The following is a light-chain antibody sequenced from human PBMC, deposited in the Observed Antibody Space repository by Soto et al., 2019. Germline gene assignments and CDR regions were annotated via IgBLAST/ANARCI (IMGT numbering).Light chain of an antibody. CDR1: QSVSSSY. CDR3: QQYGSSPGT. Sequence: DIVLTHSPGTLSLSPCERAALSLSASQSVSSSYLAWYQQKPGQAPRLLIYGASSRATGIPDRFSGSGSGTDFTLTISRLEPEDFAVYYCQQYGSSPGTFDQGTKVDIK. CDR2: GAS. J-gene: IGKJ1*01. V-gene: IGKV3-20*01.